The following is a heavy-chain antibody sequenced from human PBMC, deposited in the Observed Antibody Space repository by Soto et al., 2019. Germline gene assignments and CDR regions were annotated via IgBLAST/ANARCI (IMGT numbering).Heavy chain of an antibody. CDR3: ARDRAYCSGGSCLRKLSWFDP. CDR1: GGSISSSNW. D-gene: IGHD2-15*01. CDR2: IYHSGST. Sequence: SETLSLTCAVSGGSISSSNWWSWVRQPPGKGLEWIGEIYHSGSTNYNPSLKSRVTRSVDKSKNQSSLKLSSVTAADTAVYYCARDRAYCSGGSCLRKLSWFDPWGQGTLVTVSS. J-gene: IGHJ5*02. V-gene: IGHV4-4*02.